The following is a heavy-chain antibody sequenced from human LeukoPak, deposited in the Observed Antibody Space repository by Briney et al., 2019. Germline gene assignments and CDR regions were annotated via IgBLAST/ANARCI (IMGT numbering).Heavy chain of an antibody. Sequence: ASVKVSCKTSGYTFSEFVITWVRQAPGQGLESMGWISVKHGTTHYVDKFHDRLTLTTDTSTRTASMELKSLTSDDTAVYYCARDLESDEGDYGDVLPGYWGQGTLVTVSS. CDR1: GYTFSEFV. CDR3: ARDLESDEGDYGDVLPGY. J-gene: IGHJ4*02. CDR2: ISVKHGTT. V-gene: IGHV1-18*01. D-gene: IGHD4-17*01.